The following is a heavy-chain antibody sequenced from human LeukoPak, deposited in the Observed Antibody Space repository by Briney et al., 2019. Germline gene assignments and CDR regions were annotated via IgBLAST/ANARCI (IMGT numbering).Heavy chain of an antibody. V-gene: IGHV4-30-4*08. Sequence: SQTLSLTCTVSGGSISSGDYYWSWIRQPPGKGLEWIGYIYYSGSTYYNPSLKSRVTISVDTSKNQFSLKLSSVTAADTAVYYCARLAAYSGYSGYDPGSWGQGTLVTVSS. J-gene: IGHJ4*02. CDR3: ARLAAYSGYSGYDPGS. CDR2: IYYSGST. D-gene: IGHD5-12*01. CDR1: GGSISSGDYY.